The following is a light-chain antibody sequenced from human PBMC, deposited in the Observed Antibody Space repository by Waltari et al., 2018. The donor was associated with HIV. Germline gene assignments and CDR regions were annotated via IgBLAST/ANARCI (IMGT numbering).Light chain of an antibody. V-gene: IGLV1-51*01. J-gene: IGLJ2*01. CDR1: RSNIGNHY. Sequence: QSVLTQPPSVSAAPRQKVPLSCSGSRSNIGNHYVSWYQPRPGTAPKLLIYDNDKRPSGIPDRFSGSKSGTSATLGITGLQTGDEADYYCGTWDSSLSAVVFGGGTKLTVL. CDR3: GTWDSSLSAVV. CDR2: DND.